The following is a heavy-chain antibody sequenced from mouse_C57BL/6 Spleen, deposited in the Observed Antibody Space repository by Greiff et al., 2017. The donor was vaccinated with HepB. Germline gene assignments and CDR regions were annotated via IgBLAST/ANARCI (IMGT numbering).Heavy chain of an antibody. J-gene: IGHJ4*01. Sequence: VQLQQSGAELVRPGASVKLSCKASGYTFTDYYINWVKQRPGQGLEWIARIYPGSGNTYYNEKFKGKATLTAEKSSSTAYMQLSSLTSEDSAVYFCARGDWDLYAMDYWGQGTSVTVSS. V-gene: IGHV1-76*01. CDR3: ARGDWDLYAMDY. CDR1: GYTFTDYY. CDR2: IYPGSGNT. D-gene: IGHD4-1*01.